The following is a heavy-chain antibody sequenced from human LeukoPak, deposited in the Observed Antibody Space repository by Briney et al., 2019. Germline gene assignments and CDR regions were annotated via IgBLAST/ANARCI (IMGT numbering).Heavy chain of an antibody. J-gene: IGHJ4*02. Sequence: GASVKVSCKASGYTFTSYGISWVRQAPGQGLEWMGWISAYNGNTNYAQKLQGRVTMTTDTSTSTAYMELRSLRSDDTAVYYGARVPGDTTNGVCVIPYLVYWRQGTLVPVSS. V-gene: IGHV1-18*01. D-gene: IGHD2-8*01. CDR1: GYTFTSYG. CDR3: ARVPGDTTNGVCVIPYLVY. CDR2: ISAYNGNT.